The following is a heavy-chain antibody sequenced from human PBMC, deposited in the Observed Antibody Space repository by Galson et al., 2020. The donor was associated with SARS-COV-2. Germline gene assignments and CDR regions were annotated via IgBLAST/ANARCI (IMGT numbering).Heavy chain of an antibody. CDR3: AVFVHVGATLP. D-gene: IGHD1-26*01. V-gene: IGHV1-2*02. CDR1: GYTFTDCY. Sequence: ASVKVSCKASGYTFTDCYVNWVRQAPGQGIEWMGWINPNSGGTDNAQKFQGRVTMTRDTSISTAYMELSSLRSDDTAPYYCAVFVHVGATLPWGQGTLVTVSS. J-gene: IGHJ5*02. CDR2: INPNSGGT.